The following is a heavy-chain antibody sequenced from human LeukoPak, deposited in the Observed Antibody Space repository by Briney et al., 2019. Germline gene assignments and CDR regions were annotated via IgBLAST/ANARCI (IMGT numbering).Heavy chain of an antibody. D-gene: IGHD3-10*01. J-gene: IGHJ4*02. V-gene: IGHV4-34*01. CDR1: GGSFSGYY. CDR2: INHSGST. CDR3: ARWGYYYGSGTYPIDG. Sequence: SETLSLTCAVYGGSFSGYYWSWIRQPPGKGLEWIGEINHSGSTNYNPSLKSRVTISVDTSKNQFSLKLSSVTAADTAVYYCARWGYYYGSGTYPIDGWGQGTLVTVSS.